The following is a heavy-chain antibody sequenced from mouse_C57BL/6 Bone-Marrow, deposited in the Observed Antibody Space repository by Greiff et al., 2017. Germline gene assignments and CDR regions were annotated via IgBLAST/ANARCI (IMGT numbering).Heavy chain of an antibody. Sequence: QVQLQQSGPELVKPGASVKISCKASGYAFSSSWMNWVKQRPGKGLEWIGRIYPGDGDTNYNGKFKGKGTLTADKSSSTAYMQLSSLTSEDSAVYFCASSRGNYPFDYWGQGTTLTVSS. CDR2: IYPGDGDT. J-gene: IGHJ2*01. D-gene: IGHD2-1*01. CDR1: GYAFSSSW. CDR3: ASSRGNYPFDY. V-gene: IGHV1-82*01.